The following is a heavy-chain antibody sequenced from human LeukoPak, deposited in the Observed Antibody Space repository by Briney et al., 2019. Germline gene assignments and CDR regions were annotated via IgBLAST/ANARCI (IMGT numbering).Heavy chain of an antibody. Sequence: GGSLRLSCAASGFTFSSYAMSWVRQAPGMGLEWVSAISGSGGSTYYADSVKGRFTISRDNSKNTLYLQMNSLRAEDTAVYYCAKDIWFGSLGYYYGMDVWGQGTTVTVSS. V-gene: IGHV3-23*01. CDR3: AKDIWFGSLGYYYGMDV. CDR1: GFTFSSYA. CDR2: ISGSGGST. D-gene: IGHD3-10*01. J-gene: IGHJ6*02.